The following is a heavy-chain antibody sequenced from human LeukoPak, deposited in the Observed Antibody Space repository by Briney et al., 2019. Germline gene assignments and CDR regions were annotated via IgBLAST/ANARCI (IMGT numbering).Heavy chain of an antibody. D-gene: IGHD1-26*01. CDR2: ISSGSGSI. Sequence: PGGSLRLSCVASGSTLSGYSMNWVRQAPGKGLERISYISSGSGSIYYADSVKGRFTISRDNAENSLYLQMNSLRAEDTAVYYCARMRSGRYLDYWGQGTLVTVSS. V-gene: IGHV3-48*04. CDR3: ARMRSGRYLDY. J-gene: IGHJ4*02. CDR1: GSTLSGYS.